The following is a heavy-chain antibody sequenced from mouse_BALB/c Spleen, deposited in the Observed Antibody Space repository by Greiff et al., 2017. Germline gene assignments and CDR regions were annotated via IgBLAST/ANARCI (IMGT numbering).Heavy chain of an antibody. J-gene: IGHJ3*01. Sequence: DVQLVESGGGLVQPGGSLRLSCATSGFTFTDYYMSWVRQPPGKALEWLGFIRNKANGYTTEYSASVKGRFTISRDNSQSILYLQMNTLRAEDSATYYCARDRGWLLRFAYWGQGTLVTVSA. CDR3: ARDRGWLLRFAY. V-gene: IGHV7-3*02. CDR1: GFTFTDYY. D-gene: IGHD2-3*01. CDR2: IRNKANGYTT.